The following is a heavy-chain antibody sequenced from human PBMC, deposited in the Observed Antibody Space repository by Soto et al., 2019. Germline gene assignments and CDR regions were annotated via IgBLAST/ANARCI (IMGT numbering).Heavy chain of an antibody. CDR3: VRRHVSATGIDWFDP. CDR2: INAANGDT. Sequence: QVQLVQSGTEVKKPGASVKVSCNASGYTFTSYGIHWVRQAHGQRLEWMGWINAANGDTKYSPKFQGRVTITRDTSASTAYMELSSLRSEDTAVYYCVRRHVSATGIDWFDPWGQGTLVTVSS. CDR1: GYTFTSYG. J-gene: IGHJ5*02. V-gene: IGHV1-3*01. D-gene: IGHD6-13*01.